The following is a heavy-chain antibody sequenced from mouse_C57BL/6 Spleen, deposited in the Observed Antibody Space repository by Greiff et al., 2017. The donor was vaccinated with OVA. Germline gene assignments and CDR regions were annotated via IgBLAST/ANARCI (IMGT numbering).Heavy chain of an antibody. Sequence: VQRVESGAELVKPGASVKISCKASGYAFSSYWMNWVKQRPGKGLEWIGQIYPGDGDTNYNGKFKGKATLTADKSSSTAYMQLSSLTSEDSAVYFCARSDGYYEVDYWGQGTSVTVSS. CDR3: ARSDGYYEVDY. J-gene: IGHJ4*01. CDR2: IYPGDGDT. D-gene: IGHD2-3*01. CDR1: GYAFSSYW. V-gene: IGHV1-80*01.